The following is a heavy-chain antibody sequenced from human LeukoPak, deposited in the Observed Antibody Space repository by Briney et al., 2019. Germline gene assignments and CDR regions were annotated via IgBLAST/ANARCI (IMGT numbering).Heavy chain of an antibody. D-gene: IGHD3-10*01. CDR1: GYSISSGYY. CDR3: AREPRGGPFDY. CDR2: IYHSGST. V-gene: IGHV4-38-2*02. Sequence: FGTLSLTCTVSGYSISSGYYWGWIRQPPGKGLEWIGSIYHSGSTYYNPSLKSRVTISVDTSKNQFSLKLSSVTAADTAVHYCAREPRGGPFDYWGQGTLVTVSS. J-gene: IGHJ4*02.